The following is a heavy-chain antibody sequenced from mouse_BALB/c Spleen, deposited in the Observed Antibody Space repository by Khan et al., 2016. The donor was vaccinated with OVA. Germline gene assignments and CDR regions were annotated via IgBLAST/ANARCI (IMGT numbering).Heavy chain of an antibody. CDR3: ARRGLRWDFDY. Sequence: QVQLKQSGAELAKPGASEKMSCKASGYTFINYWILWVKQRPGQGLEWIGYINPSTAYTEYNQNFKDKATLTADKSSSTAYMQLSSLTSEDSAVYYCARRGLRWDFDYGGQGTTLTVSS. V-gene: IGHV1-7*01. CDR2: INPSTAYT. CDR1: GYTFINYW. J-gene: IGHJ2*01. D-gene: IGHD1-1*01.